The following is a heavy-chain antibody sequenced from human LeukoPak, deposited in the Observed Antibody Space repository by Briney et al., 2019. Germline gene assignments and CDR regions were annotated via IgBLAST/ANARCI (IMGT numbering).Heavy chain of an antibody. J-gene: IGHJ4*02. Sequence: PGGSLRLSCAASGFTFSGYSMNWVRQAPGKGLEWVSYISSASGSIYYADSVKGRFTISRDNAKNSLFLQMNSLRAEDTAVYYCARLPAYCSSTNCYYDYWGQGTLVTVSS. CDR3: ARLPAYCSSTNCYYDY. V-gene: IGHV3-48*04. D-gene: IGHD2-2*01. CDR2: ISSASGSI. CDR1: GFTFSGYS.